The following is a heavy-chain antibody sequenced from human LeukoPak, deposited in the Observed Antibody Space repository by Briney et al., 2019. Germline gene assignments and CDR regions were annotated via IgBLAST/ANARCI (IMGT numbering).Heavy chain of an antibody. CDR1: GYTFTRFF. D-gene: IGHD2-2*01. Sequence: ASVKISRKASGYTFTRFFMYWVRQAPGQGPEWMGRIKVSGGATDYAQKFQARVTMTSDTSTNTVYMEMSNLRSDDTAVYYCAREGAPSQFPASEYLQPWGQGTLVIVSA. J-gene: IGHJ1*01. V-gene: IGHV1-46*01. CDR3: AREGAPSQFPASEYLQP. CDR2: IKVSGGAT.